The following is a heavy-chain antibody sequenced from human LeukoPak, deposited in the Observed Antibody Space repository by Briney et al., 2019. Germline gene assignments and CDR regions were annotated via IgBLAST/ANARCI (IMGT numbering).Heavy chain of an antibody. CDR1: GYTFTSYY. CDR2: INPSGGST. D-gene: IGHD6-19*01. V-gene: IGHV1-46*01. J-gene: IGHJ4*02. Sequence: GASVKVSCKASGYTFTSYYMHWVRQAPGQGREGMGIINPSGGSTSYAQKFQGRVTMTRDMSTSTVYMELSSLRSEDTAVYYCARDLGIAVAGWEFVVWGQGTLVTVSS. CDR3: ARDLGIAVAGWEFVV.